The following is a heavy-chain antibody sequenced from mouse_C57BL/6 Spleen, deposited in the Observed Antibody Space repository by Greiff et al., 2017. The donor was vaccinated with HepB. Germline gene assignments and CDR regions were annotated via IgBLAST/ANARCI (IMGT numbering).Heavy chain of an antibody. D-gene: IGHD1-1*01. CDR3: ARDYYGSSFDY. Sequence: VQLQQSGPELVKPGASVKISCKASGYTFTDYYMNWVKQSHGKSLEWIGDINPNNGGTSYNQKFKGKDTLTVDKSSSTAYMELRSLTSEDSAVYYCARDYYGSSFDYWGQGTTLTVSS. V-gene: IGHV1-26*01. CDR1: GYTFTDYY. J-gene: IGHJ2*01. CDR2: INPNNGGT.